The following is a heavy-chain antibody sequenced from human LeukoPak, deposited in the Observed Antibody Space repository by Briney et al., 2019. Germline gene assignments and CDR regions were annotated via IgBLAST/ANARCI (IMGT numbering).Heavy chain of an antibody. V-gene: IGHV3-7*04. CDR1: GFTFSKSW. CDR3: AKDDEGYY. J-gene: IGHJ4*02. Sequence: GGSLRLSCAASGFTFSKSWMSWLRQTPEKVLEWVANIKEDGSAKYYVDSVKGRFTISRDNARNSLYLQMNSLRAEDTAVYYCAKDDEGYYWGQGILVTVSS. D-gene: IGHD3-3*01. CDR2: IKEDGSAK.